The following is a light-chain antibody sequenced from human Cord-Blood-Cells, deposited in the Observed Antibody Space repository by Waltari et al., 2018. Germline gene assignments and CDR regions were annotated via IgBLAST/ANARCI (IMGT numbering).Light chain of an antibody. CDR1: SGTNVGTAR. CDR3: MIWHSSAVV. J-gene: IGLJ2*01. Sequence: QAVLTQPASPPASPGASASLTCTFRSGTNVGTARLYWYQQQPGSPPQYLLKYKSDSVKRQGSGVPSRLSGSKDASANAGILLISGLQSEDEADYYCMIWHSSAVVFGGGTKLTVL. V-gene: IGLV5-45*01. CDR2: YKSDSVK.